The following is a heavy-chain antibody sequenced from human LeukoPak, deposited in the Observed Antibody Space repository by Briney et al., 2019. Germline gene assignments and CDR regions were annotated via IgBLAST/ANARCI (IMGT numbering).Heavy chain of an antibody. CDR3: SKKMTITGWLYYFDY. D-gene: IGHD5-24*01. CDR1: GFSFSSYA. J-gene: IGHJ4*02. Sequence: PGGSLRLSCAASGFSFSSYAMSWVRQAPGRGLEWVSAISDSGDSTYYADSVKGRFTVSRDNSKNTLYLQMNSLRAEDTAVYYCSKKMTITGWLYYFDYWGQVTLVTVAS. CDR2: ISDSGDST. V-gene: IGHV3-23*01.